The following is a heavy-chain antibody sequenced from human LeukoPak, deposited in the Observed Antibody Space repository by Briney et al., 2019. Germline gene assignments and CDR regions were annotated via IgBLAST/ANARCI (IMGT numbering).Heavy chain of an antibody. CDR1: GFSVTNTL. J-gene: IGHJ5*02. CDR2: IYIDART. V-gene: IGHV3-66*02. CDR3: VRDRAGTQSWVEFDL. Sequence: GGSLRHSCTLSGFSVTNTLIDWVRQAPGKGPEWVALIYIDARTVYADSVKGRFTISRDNSKNMVYLQMNSLRSEDSALYYCVRDRAGTQSWVEFDLWGQGTLVTVSS. D-gene: IGHD3-10*01.